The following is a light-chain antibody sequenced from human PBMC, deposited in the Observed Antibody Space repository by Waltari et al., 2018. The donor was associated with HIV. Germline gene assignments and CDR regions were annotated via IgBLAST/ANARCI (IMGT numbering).Light chain of an antibody. CDR3: QQGYRGLT. V-gene: IGKV1-39*01. CDR1: QAINIY. CDR2: AES. Sequence: DIQMTQSPSSLSASLGDSVTITCRSSQAINIYLNCYRQKPGKAPHLLIYAESSLQSRVASRFSGNGSGTDFTLTINGLQVEDVATYYFQQGYRGLTFGPGTKVDV. J-gene: IGKJ3*01.